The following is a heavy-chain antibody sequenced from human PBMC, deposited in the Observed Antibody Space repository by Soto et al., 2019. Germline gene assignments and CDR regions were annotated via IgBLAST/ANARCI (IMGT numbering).Heavy chain of an antibody. Sequence: SETLSLTCTVSGGSVSSSSYYWGWIRQPPGKGLEWIGTIYYTRSTSYSPSLKSRVTISVDTSKTQFSLNLKSVTAADTAVYYCAGRRAGDYYFDYWGQGTLVTVSS. V-gene: IGHV4-39*01. D-gene: IGHD1-26*01. CDR3: AGRRAGDYYFDY. J-gene: IGHJ4*02. CDR1: GGSVSSSSYY. CDR2: IYYTRST.